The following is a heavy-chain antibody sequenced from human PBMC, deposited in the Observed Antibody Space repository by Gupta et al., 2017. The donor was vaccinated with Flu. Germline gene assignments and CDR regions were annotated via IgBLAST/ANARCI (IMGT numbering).Heavy chain of an antibody. CDR3: ARSFGYGDYVYYYYGMDV. CDR2: IIPIFGTA. D-gene: IGHD4-17*01. Sequence: ISWVRQAPGQGLEWMGGIIPIFGTANYAQKFQGRVTITADKSTSTAYMELSSLRSEDTAVYYCARSFGYGDYVYYYYGMDVWGQGTTVTVSS. J-gene: IGHJ6*02. V-gene: IGHV1-69*06.